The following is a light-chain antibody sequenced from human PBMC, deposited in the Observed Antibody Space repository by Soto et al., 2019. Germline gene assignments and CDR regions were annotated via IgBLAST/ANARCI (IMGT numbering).Light chain of an antibody. CDR1: QSIGTW. V-gene: IGKV1-5*01. Sequence: DIQMTQSPSTLSASVGDRVTITCRASQSIGTWLAWYQQKVGGAPNLLIYDASRLESGVPSRSSGSGSETEFTLTISSLQPDDFATYYCQQYNSYSTFGPGTKVEIK. CDR3: QQYNSYST. CDR2: DAS. J-gene: IGKJ1*01.